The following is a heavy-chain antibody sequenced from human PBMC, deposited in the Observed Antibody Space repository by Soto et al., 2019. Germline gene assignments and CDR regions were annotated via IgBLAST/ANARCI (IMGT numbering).Heavy chain of an antibody. J-gene: IGHJ3*02. V-gene: IGHV6-1*01. CDR2: TYYRSKWYN. Sequence: PSQTLSLTCAISGDSVSSNSAACNWIRQSPSRGLEWLGRTYYRSKWYNDYAVSVKSRITINPDTSKNQFSLQLNSVTPEDTAVYYCAQGSSGYYPDAFDIWGQGTMVTVSS. D-gene: IGHD3-22*01. CDR1: GDSVSSNSAA. CDR3: AQGSSGYYPDAFDI.